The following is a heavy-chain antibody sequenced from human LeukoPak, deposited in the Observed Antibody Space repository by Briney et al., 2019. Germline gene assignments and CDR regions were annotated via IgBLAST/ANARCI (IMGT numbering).Heavy chain of an antibody. V-gene: IGHV4-30-4*01. Sequence: SQTLSLTCTVSGGSISNGDSYWTWVRQPPGKGLEYIGYIHYSGSTHYNPSLKSRVTIAIDTSKMQFSLRLSSVTAADTAVYYCASQWSSGSYLNWFDPWGQGTLVTVSS. CDR3: ASQWSSGSYLNWFDP. CDR1: GGSISNGDSY. J-gene: IGHJ5*02. CDR2: IHYSGST. D-gene: IGHD1-26*01.